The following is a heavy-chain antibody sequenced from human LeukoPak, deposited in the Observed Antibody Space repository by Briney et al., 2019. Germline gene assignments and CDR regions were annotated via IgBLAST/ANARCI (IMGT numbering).Heavy chain of an antibody. D-gene: IGHD3-22*01. CDR2: MNPNSGNT. V-gene: IGHV1-8*01. CDR1: GYTFTSYD. Sequence: ASVEVSCKASGYTFTSYDINWVRQATGQGLEWTGWMNPNSGNTGYAQKFQGRVTITRNTSISTAYMELSSLRSEDTAVYYCARGWGGGYYDAFDIWGQGTMVTVSS. CDR3: ARGWGGGYYDAFDI. J-gene: IGHJ3*02.